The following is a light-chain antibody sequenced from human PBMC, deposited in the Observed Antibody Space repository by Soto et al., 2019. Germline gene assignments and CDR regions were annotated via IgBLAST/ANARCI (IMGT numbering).Light chain of an antibody. Sequence: QSALTQPASVSGSPGQSITISCTGTSSDVGGYNYVSWYQHHPGKAPKLMIYEVSNRPSGVSNRFSGSKSGNTASLTISGLQAEDEADYYCSSYTSSSTPYVLGTGTKHTVL. CDR2: EVS. CDR1: SSDVGGYNY. J-gene: IGLJ1*01. V-gene: IGLV2-14*01. CDR3: SSYTSSSTPYV.